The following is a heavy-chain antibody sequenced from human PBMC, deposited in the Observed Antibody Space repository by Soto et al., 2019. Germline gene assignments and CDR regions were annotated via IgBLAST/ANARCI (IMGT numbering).Heavy chain of an antibody. CDR2: INPKSGGT. CDR3: ARGDSTDCSNGVCSFFYNHDMDV. V-gene: IGHV1-2*04. Sequence: AAVKVSCKASGYSFTDYHIHWVRQAPGQGLEWLGRINPKSGGTSTAQKFQGWVTMTTDTSISTASMELTRLTSDDTAIYYCARGDSTDCSNGVCSFFYNHDMDVWGQGTTVTVSS. J-gene: IGHJ6*02. CDR1: GYSFTDYH. D-gene: IGHD2-8*01.